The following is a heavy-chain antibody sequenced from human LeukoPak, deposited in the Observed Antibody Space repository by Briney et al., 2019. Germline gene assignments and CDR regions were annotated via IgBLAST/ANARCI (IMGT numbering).Heavy chain of an antibody. CDR2: IYYSGST. D-gene: IGHD3-10*01. Sequence: SSETLSLTCTVSGGSVSSGSYYWSWIRQPPGKGLEWIGYIYYSGSTNYNPSLKSRVTISVNTSKNQFSLKLSSVTAADTAVYYCARGLMSGSGSYYNLSYYYYMDVWGKGTTVTVSS. CDR3: ARGLMSGSGSYYNLSYYYYMDV. V-gene: IGHV4-61*01. J-gene: IGHJ6*03. CDR1: GGSVSSGSYY.